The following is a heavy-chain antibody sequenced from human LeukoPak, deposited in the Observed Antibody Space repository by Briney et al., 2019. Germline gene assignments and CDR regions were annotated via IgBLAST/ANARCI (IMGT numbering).Heavy chain of an antibody. CDR2: ITSSGSAI. J-gene: IGHJ4*02. Sequence: GGSLRLSCAASGFTFSTYSMNWVRQAPGKGLEWVSSITSSGSAIYYADSVKGRFTIPRDNAKNSLYLQMNSLRAGDTAVYYCARDWKYKVDYWGQGTLVTVSS. CDR3: ARDWKYKVDY. V-gene: IGHV3-21*01. D-gene: IGHD1-7*01. CDR1: GFTFSTYS.